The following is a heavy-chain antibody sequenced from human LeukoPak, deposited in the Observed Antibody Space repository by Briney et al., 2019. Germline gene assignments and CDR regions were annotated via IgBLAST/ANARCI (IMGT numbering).Heavy chain of an antibody. V-gene: IGHV3-23*01. CDR2: ISGSGGRT. D-gene: IGHD6-19*01. CDR3: AKDGYSSGWPPEYFQH. Sequence: TGGSLRLSCAASGFTFSNYAMSWVRQAPGKVLEWVSVISGSGGRTYYADSVKRRFTISRDNSKNTLYLQMNSLRAEDTAIYYCAKDGYSSGWPPEYFQHWGQGTLVTVSS. CDR1: GFTFSNYA. J-gene: IGHJ1*01.